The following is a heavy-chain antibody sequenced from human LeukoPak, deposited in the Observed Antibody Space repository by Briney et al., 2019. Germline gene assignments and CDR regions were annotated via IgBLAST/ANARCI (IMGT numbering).Heavy chain of an antibody. CDR3: ARGTWSSSIDY. D-gene: IGHD6-6*01. J-gene: IGHJ4*02. Sequence: PSETLSLTGTVSGGSISSGYYYWSWIRQPPGKGLEYIGYIYYGGTYYNPSLKSRVTISVDTSKNQFSLKLSSVTAADTAVYYCARGTWSSSIDYWGQGTLVTVSS. V-gene: IGHV4-30-4*01. CDR2: IYYGGT. CDR1: GGSISSGYYY.